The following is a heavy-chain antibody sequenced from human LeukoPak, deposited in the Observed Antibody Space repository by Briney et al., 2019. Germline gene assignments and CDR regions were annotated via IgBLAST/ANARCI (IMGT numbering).Heavy chain of an antibody. CDR2: IYTSGST. J-gene: IGHJ4*02. Sequence: SETLSLTCTVSGYSISSGYYWSWIRQPAGKGLEWIGRIYTSGSTNYNPSLKSRVTMSVDTSKNQFSLKLSSVTAADTAVYYCARWFWATFDYWGQGTLVTVSS. CDR1: GYSISSGYY. CDR3: ARWFWATFDY. V-gene: IGHV4-4*07. D-gene: IGHD3-16*01.